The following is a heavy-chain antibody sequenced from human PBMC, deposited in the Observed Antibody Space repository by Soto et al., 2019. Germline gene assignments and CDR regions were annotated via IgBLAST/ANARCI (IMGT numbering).Heavy chain of an antibody. CDR3: ASAPPGPSPRWVL. CDR2: LYPTGIT. J-gene: IGHJ6*02. V-gene: IGHV4-30-2*06. D-gene: IGHD3-10*01. Sequence: PSETLSLTLTVSGGSISSGGYSWSWIRQSPEKGLEWLGSLYPTGITYYHPSLKSRVTLSISTSTNHFSLNLASVTRAPPGVTDCASAPPGPSPRWVLWGQGTTVTVSS. CDR1: GGSISSGGYS.